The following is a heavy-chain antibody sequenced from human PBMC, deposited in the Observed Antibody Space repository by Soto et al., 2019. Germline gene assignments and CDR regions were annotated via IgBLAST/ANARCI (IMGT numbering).Heavy chain of an antibody. CDR3: TTLRYYYYGMDV. V-gene: IGHV3-15*01. CDR2: IKSKTDGGTT. J-gene: IGHJ6*02. Sequence: VGSLRLSCAASGFTFSNAWMSWVRQAPGKGLEWVGRIKSKTDGGTTDYAAPVKGRFTISRDDSKNTLYLQMNSLKTEDTAVYYCTTLRYYYYGMDVWGQGTTVTVSS. CDR1: GFTFSNAW.